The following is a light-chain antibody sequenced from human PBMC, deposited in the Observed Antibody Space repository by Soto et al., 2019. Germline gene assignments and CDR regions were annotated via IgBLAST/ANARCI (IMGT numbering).Light chain of an antibody. J-gene: IGKJ2*01. V-gene: IGKV3-11*01. CDR2: DAS. Sequence: EIVLTQSPATLSLSPGERATLSCRASQSVSSYLAWYQQKPGQAPRLLIYDASNRATGIPARFSGSGSGTEFTLTISSLEHEDFAVYYCQQRSNWPPKYTFCQGTKLEIK. CDR1: QSVSSY. CDR3: QQRSNWPPKYT.